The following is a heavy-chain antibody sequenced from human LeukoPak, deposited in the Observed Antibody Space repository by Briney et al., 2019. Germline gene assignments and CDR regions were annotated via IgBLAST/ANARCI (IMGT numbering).Heavy chain of an antibody. D-gene: IGHD2-15*01. J-gene: IGHJ6*02. CDR3: ARVPCSGGSCYSYYYYGMDV. CDR1: GFTFSRYG. V-gene: IGHV3-30*02. CDR2: IRYDESTK. Sequence: PGGSLRLSCAASGFTFSRYGMHWVRQAPGKGLEWVAFIRYDESTKHYADSVKGRFTVSRDNSKNTLYLQMNSLRAEDTAVYYCARVPCSGGSCYSYYYYGMDVWGQGTTVTVSS.